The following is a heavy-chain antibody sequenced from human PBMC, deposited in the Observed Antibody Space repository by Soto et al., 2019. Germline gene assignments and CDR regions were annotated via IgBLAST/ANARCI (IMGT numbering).Heavy chain of an antibody. CDR3: ARGGTLEDYDSSGHYFGYFDY. V-gene: IGHV1-2*02. CDR1: GYTFTGYY. J-gene: IGHJ4*03. CDR2: INPNSGCT. Sequence: QVQLVQSGAEVTKPGASVKVSCKASGYTFTGYYMHWVRQAPGQGLEWMGWINPNSGCTNYAQKFQGRVTMTRDTSISTAYMELSRLRSDDTAVYYCARGGTLEDYDSSGHYFGYFDYWGQGTLVTVSS. D-gene: IGHD3-22*01.